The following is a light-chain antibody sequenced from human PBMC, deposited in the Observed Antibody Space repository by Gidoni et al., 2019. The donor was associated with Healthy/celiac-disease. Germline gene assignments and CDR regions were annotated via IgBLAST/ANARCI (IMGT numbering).Light chain of an antibody. J-gene: IGKJ1*01. CDR2: DAS. Sequence: EIVFTQYPAPLSLSPGERATLSCRASQSLSSYLAWYPQKPGQAPMLLIYDASNRATCIPVRFSGSGSGTDFTLTISSLEPVDFAVYYCQQRETFGPGTKVKIK. CDR1: QSLSSY. CDR3: QQRET. V-gene: IGKV3-11*01.